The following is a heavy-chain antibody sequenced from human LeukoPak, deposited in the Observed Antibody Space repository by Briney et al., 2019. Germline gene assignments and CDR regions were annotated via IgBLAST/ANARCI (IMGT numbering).Heavy chain of an antibody. V-gene: IGHV4-31*03. CDR1: GDSITSGSYY. Sequence: SETLSLTCTVSGDSITSGSYYLAWIRQHPGKGLEWIGYIYYTGGTHYNPSLKSRLTISVDTSENHFSLKLSSVTAADTAIYFCARAPGAFDIWGRGTMVTVSS. J-gene: IGHJ3*02. CDR2: IYYTGGT. CDR3: ARAPGAFDI.